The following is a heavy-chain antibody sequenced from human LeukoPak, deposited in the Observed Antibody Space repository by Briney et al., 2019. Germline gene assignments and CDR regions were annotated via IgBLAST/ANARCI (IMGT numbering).Heavy chain of an antibody. CDR3: ACYYDSSGYYLDAFDI. D-gene: IGHD3-22*01. V-gene: IGHV1-69*13. CDR1: GGTFSSYA. Sequence: SVKVSCKASGGTFSSYAISWVRQAPGEGLECLGGIIPIFGTANYAQKFQGRVTITADESTSTAYMELSSLRSEDTAVYYCACYYDSSGYYLDAFDIWGQGTMVTVSS. CDR2: IIPIFGTA. J-gene: IGHJ3*02.